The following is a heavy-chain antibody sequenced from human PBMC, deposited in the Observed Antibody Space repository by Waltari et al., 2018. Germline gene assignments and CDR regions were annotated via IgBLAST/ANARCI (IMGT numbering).Heavy chain of an antibody. D-gene: IGHD2-21*01. CDR2: ISGDGTTT. Sequence: QVHLVESGGGLVKRGGSLRLSCAVSGFTFSDNYMTWSRQAPGKGLEWLAYISGDGTTTYHTGSVKGRFTVSRDNAKNSLYLQMDSLRVEDTAVYYCARGGTWLIDWGQGTLVSVSS. J-gene: IGHJ4*02. V-gene: IGHV3-11*04. CDR3: ARGGTWLID. CDR1: GFTFSDNY.